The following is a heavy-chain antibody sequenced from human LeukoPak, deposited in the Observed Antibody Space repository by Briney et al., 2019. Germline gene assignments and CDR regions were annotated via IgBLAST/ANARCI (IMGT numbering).Heavy chain of an antibody. CDR2: IVVGSGNT. J-gene: IGHJ4*02. CDR3: AADDQQIAV. V-gene: IGHV1-58*02. Sequence: SVKVSCKASGFTFRTSAMQWVRQARGQRLEWIGWIVVGSGNTNYAQNFQERVTITRDMSTSTAYMELSSLRSEDTAVYYCAADDQQIAVWGQGTLVTVSS. CDR1: GFTFRTSA. D-gene: IGHD1/OR15-1a*01.